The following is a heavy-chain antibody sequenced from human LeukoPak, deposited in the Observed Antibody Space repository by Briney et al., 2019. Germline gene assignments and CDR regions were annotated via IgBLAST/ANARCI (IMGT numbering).Heavy chain of an antibody. D-gene: IGHD3-10*01. J-gene: IGHJ4*02. V-gene: IGHV4-59*01. Sequence: SETLSLTCTVSGGSISSYYWSWIRQPPGKGLEWIGYIYYSGSTNYNPSLKSRVTVSVDTSKNQFSLKLSSVTAADTAVYYCARSYYGSGITDFWGQGTLVTVSS. CDR3: ARSYYGSGITDF. CDR1: GGSISSYY. CDR2: IYYSGST.